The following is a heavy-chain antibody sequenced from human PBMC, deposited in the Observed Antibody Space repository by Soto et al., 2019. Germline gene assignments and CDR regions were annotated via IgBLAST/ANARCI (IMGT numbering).Heavy chain of an antibody. CDR3: ARVRVASGWYNSPDY. V-gene: IGHV1-2*02. D-gene: IGHD6-19*01. J-gene: IGHJ4*02. Sequence: QVQLVQSGAEVKKPGASVKVSCKASGYTFTGYNMHWVRQAPGQGLEWMGWINPNSGATDFAQKFQGRVTMTRDTSISTAYMELGRLRSDDTAMYYCARVRVASGWYNSPDYWGQGTLVTVSS. CDR1: GYTFTGYN. CDR2: INPNSGAT.